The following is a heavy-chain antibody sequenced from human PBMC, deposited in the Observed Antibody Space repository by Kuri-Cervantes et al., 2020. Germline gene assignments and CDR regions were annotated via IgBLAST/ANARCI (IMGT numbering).Heavy chain of an antibody. V-gene: IGHV3-30-3*01. J-gene: IGHJ4*02. D-gene: IGHD4-17*01. Sequence: GESLKISCAASGFTFSSYAMHWVRQAPGKGLEWVAVISCDGSNKYYADSVKGRFTISRDNSKNTLYLQMNSLRAEDTAVYYCASTSPYGDRSFDYWGQGTLVTVSS. CDR2: ISCDGSNK. CDR3: ASTSPYGDRSFDY. CDR1: GFTFSSYA.